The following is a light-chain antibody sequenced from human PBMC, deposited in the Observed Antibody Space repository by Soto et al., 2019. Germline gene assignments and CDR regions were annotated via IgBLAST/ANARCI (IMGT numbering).Light chain of an antibody. CDR2: DTS. V-gene: IGKV3-15*01. Sequence: EIVMTQSPATLSVSPGERVTLSCRASQSVSRFLAWYQQRPGQAPRLLIYDTSTRATGVPARFSGSGSGTEFSLTISSLQSEDFAVYYCQQRYRWPPITFGQGTRLDNK. J-gene: IGKJ5*01. CDR3: QQRYRWPPIT. CDR1: QSVSRF.